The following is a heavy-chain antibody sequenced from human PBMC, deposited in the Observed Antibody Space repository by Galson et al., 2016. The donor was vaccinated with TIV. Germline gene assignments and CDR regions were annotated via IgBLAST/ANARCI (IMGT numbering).Heavy chain of an antibody. Sequence: SVKVSCKASGYSFTDYYIHWVRQAPGQGFEWMGWVNPKSGDTNYAQKFQGRVAMTRDTSINTAYMELSRLRSDDTAVYYCARDGLDMTTAVALPDYWGQGTLATVSS. CDR1: GYSFTDYY. D-gene: IGHD3/OR15-3a*01. CDR2: VNPKSGDT. J-gene: IGHJ4*02. V-gene: IGHV1-2*02. CDR3: ARDGLDMTTAVALPDY.